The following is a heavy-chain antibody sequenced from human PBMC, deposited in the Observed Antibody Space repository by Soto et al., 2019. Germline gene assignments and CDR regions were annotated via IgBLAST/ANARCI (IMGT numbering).Heavy chain of an antibody. CDR3: ARGEFGVRYCSRTSSFCAFDV. V-gene: IGHV1-24*01. D-gene: IGHD2-2*01. CDR1: GYTLTELS. Sequence: ASVKVSCKVSGYTLTELSMRWVRQAPGKGLEWMGGFDPEDGETIYAQKFQGRVTMTEDTSTDTAYMELSSLRSEDTSLYYCARGEFGVRYCSRTSSFCAFDVWGQGTTVTVSS. CDR2: FDPEDGET. J-gene: IGHJ3*01.